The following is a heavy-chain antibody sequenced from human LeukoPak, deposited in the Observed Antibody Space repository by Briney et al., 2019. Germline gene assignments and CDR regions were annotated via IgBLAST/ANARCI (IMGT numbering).Heavy chain of an antibody. CDR2: IYAGGST. Sequence: GGSLRLSCAVSGANVNSNYMSWVRQAPGKGLEWVSVIYAGGSTYYTDSVRGRFTISRDNSKNTLYLQMNSLRAEDTARYYCARDFSGYWGRGTLVTVSS. CDR1: GANVNSNY. D-gene: IGHD2-15*01. J-gene: IGHJ4*02. CDR3: ARDFSGY. V-gene: IGHV3-66*02.